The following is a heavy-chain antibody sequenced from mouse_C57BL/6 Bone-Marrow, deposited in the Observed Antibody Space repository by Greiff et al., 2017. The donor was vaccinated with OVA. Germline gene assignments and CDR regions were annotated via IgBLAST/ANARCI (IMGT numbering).Heavy chain of an antibody. D-gene: IGHD3-2*02. CDR2: IWRGGST. V-gene: IGHV2-5*01. J-gene: IGHJ3*01. CDR1: GFSLTSYG. Sequence: VQLQQSGPGLVQPSQSLSITCTASGFSLTSYGVHWVRQSPGKGLEWLGVIWRGGSTDYNEALLSRLSITTDDSKSRVSFKMNNLQADYTAIYYCAKNEGGQLRLQGFAYWGQGTLVTVSA. CDR3: AKNEGGQLRLQGFAY.